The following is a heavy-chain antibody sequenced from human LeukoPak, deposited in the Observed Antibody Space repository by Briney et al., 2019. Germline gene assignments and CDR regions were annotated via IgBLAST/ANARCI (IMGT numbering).Heavy chain of an antibody. V-gene: IGHV4-4*07. J-gene: IGHJ4*02. D-gene: IGHD3-22*01. CDR2: IYTSGST. Sequence: PSETLSLTCTVSGGSISSYYWSWIRQPAGKGLEWIGRIYTSGSTNYNPSLKRRGTMSVDTSKNQFSLKLSSVTAADTAVYYCARDRLPYYDNSGETSPDYWGQGTLVTVSS. CDR3: ARDRLPYYDNSGETSPDY. CDR1: GGSISSYY.